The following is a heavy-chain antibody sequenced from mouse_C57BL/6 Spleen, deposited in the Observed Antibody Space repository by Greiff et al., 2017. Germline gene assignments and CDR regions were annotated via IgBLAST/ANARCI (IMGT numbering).Heavy chain of an antibody. J-gene: IGHJ4*01. V-gene: IGHV7-3*01. D-gene: IGHD3-3*01. CDR3: ARCPPRAHYYAMDY. CDR2: IRNKANGYTT. Sequence: EVQVVESGGGLVQPGGSLSLSCAASGFTFTDYYMSWVRQPPGTALEWLGFIRNKANGYTTEYSASVKGRFTISRDNSQSILYLQMNALRAEDSATYYCARCPPRAHYYAMDYWGQGTSVTVSS. CDR1: GFTFTDYY.